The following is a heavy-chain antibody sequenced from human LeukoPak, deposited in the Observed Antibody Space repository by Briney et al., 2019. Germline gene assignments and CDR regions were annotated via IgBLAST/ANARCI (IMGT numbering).Heavy chain of an antibody. CDR3: ARVAGDRGAADY. D-gene: IGHD2-15*01. CDR1: GYSISSGYY. V-gene: IGHV4-38-2*01. J-gene: IGHJ4*02. Sequence: SETLSLTCAVSGYSISSGYYWGWIRQPPGKGLEWIGSIYHSGSTYYNPSLKSRVTISVDTSKNQFSPKLSSVTAADTAVYYCARVAGDRGAADYWGQGTLVTVSS. CDR2: IYHSGST.